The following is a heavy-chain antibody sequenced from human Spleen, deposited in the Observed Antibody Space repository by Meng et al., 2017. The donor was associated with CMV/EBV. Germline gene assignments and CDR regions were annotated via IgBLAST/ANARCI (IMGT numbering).Heavy chain of an antibody. J-gene: IGHJ6*02. CDR2: IYYSGST. CDR1: GGSITSHY. V-gene: IGHV4-59*11. Sequence: SCTVSGGSITSHYWSWIRQPPGKGLEWIGYIYYSGSTNYNPSLKSRVTISVDTSKTQFSLKLTSVTAADTAVYYCARDGGLYTMDVWGQGTTVTVSS. CDR3: ARDGGLYTMDV. D-gene: IGHD4-23*01.